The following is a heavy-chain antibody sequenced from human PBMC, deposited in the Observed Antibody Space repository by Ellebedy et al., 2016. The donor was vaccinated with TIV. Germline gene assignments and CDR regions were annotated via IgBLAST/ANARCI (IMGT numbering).Heavy chain of an antibody. Sequence: SVKVSXKASGYTFTSYGISWVRQAPGQGLEWMGGIIPIFGTANYAQKFQGRVTITADESTSTAYMELSSLRSEDTAVYYCARDVYCSSTSCLDYWGQGTLVTVSS. J-gene: IGHJ4*02. CDR3: ARDVYCSSTSCLDY. CDR1: GYTFTSYG. V-gene: IGHV1-69*13. CDR2: IIPIFGTA. D-gene: IGHD2-2*01.